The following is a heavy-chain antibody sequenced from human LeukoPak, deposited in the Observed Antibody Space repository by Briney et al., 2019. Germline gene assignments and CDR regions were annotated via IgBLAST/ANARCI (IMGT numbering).Heavy chain of an antibody. Sequence: GGSLRLSCAASGFTFSSYAMHWVRQAPGRGLEWVAVISYDGSNKYYADSVKGRFTISRDGSKKTLYLQMNSLGAEDTAVYYCAREGQPYNWFDPWGQGTLVTVSS. D-gene: IGHD6-13*01. CDR3: AREGQPYNWFDP. CDR2: ISYDGSNK. V-gene: IGHV3-30*01. CDR1: GFTFSSYA. J-gene: IGHJ5*02.